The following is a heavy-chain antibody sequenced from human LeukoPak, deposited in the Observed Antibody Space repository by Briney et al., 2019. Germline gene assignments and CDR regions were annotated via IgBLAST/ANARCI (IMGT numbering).Heavy chain of an antibody. V-gene: IGHV3-7*03. J-gene: IGHJ4*02. CDR3: AGTYDSSGYLY. D-gene: IGHD3-22*01. Sequence: HAGGSLRLSCAASGFTFSNFWMSWVRQAPGKGLEWVANIKQDGSEKYHVDSVKGRFTISRDNSKNTLYLQMNSLRAEDTAVYYCAGTYDSSGYLYWGQGTLVTVSS. CDR1: GFTFSNFW. CDR2: IKQDGSEK.